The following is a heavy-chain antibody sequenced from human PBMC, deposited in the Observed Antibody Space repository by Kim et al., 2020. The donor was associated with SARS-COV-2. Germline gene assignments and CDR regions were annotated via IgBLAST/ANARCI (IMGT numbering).Heavy chain of an antibody. V-gene: IGHV4-59*13. CDR1: GGPITEYY. J-gene: IGHJ6*01. CDR2: MFYGGAT. CDR3: ASSRDDYNYGMDV. Sequence: SLTCSGFGGPITEYYWTWIRQPPGKGLEWIGYMFYGGATKFNPSLKSRVALSVDTSKNQFSLRLGSVTAADTAMYYCASSRDDYNYGMDV.